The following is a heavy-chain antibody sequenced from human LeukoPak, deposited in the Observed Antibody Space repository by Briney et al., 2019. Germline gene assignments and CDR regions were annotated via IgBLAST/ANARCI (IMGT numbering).Heavy chain of an antibody. V-gene: IGHV1-69*10. D-gene: IGHD2-15*01. CDR3: ARDMDCSGGSCYSRAAYYYYGMDV. Sequence: ASVPVSFTASGGTFSIYAISWVRQAPGQGLAWMGGIIPILGIANYAQKFQGRVTITADNSTSTAYMGQSSLRSEDTAVYYCARDMDCSGGSCYSRAAYYYYGMDVWGQGTTVTVSS. CDR2: IIPILGIA. J-gene: IGHJ6*02. CDR1: GGTFSIYA.